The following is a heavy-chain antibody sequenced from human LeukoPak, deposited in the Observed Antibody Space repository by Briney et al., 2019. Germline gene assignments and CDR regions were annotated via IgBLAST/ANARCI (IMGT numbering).Heavy chain of an antibody. J-gene: IGHJ4*02. V-gene: IGHV3-21*05. CDR3: AREKY. CDR2: ISSTSADI. CDR1: GFIFSNHG. Sequence: GGSLRLSCTASGFIFSNHGMNWVRQAPGKGLEWISYISSTSADIYYVDSVKGRFTISRDNAKNTLYLQMNSLRAEDTAVYYCAREKYWGQGTLVTVSS.